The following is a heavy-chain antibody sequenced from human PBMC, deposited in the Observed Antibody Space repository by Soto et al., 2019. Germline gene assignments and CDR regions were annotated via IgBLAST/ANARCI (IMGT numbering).Heavy chain of an antibody. J-gene: IGHJ4*02. CDR2: IYYRGNT. Sequence: QLQLQESGPGLVKPSETLSLTCSVSGDSINSDKYYWGWIRQPPGKGLEWIGSIYYRGNTYYNPSLQPRVTISLDKSKSQFSRKLNSVTAADSAVYFCARLEGLSTISYYFYFWCQGALVTVSS. CDR1: GDSINSDKYY. V-gene: IGHV4-39*01. D-gene: IGHD2-21*02. CDR3: ARLEGLSTISYYFYF.